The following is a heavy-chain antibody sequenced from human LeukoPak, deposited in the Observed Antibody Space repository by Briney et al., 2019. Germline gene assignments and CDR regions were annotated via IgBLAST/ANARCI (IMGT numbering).Heavy chain of an antibody. CDR1: GYTFTGYY. CDR2: INPNSGGT. CDR3: ARDPQTYDFSPKFAFDI. Sequence: ASVKVSCKASGYTFTGYYKHWVRQAPGQGLEWMGWINPNSGGTNYAQKFQGRVTMTRDTSISTAYMELSRLRSDDTAVYYCARDPQTYDFSPKFAFDIWGQGTMVTVSS. J-gene: IGHJ3*02. V-gene: IGHV1-2*02. D-gene: IGHD3-3*01.